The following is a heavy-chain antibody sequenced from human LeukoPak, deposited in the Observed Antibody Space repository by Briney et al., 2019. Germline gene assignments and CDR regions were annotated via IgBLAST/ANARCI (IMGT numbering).Heavy chain of an antibody. V-gene: IGHV4-59*08. D-gene: IGHD4-17*01. J-gene: IGHJ4*02. CDR3: ARRDYGSKVDD. Sequence: SETLSLTCTVSGGSISNYYWSWIRQPPGKGLEWIGYIYYSGSTNYNPPLKSRVTISIDTSKNQFSLKLSSVTAADTAVYYCARRDYGSKVDDRVQGTLVTVSS. CDR1: GGSISNYY. CDR2: IYYSGST.